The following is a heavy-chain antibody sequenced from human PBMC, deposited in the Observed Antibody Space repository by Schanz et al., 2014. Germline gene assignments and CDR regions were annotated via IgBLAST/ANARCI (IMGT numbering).Heavy chain of an antibody. Sequence: EVQLLESGGTVVQPGGSLRVSCAASGFVFRTFAMYWVRQAPGKGLEWVSAITGSGSKTYYADSVKGRFTIARDNSKNTLFLQMNSLRAEDTAVYYCAKAGSGWSTAGYYYWGQGALVAVSS. V-gene: IGHV3-23*01. CDR3: AKAGSGWSTAGYYY. CDR1: GFVFRTFA. D-gene: IGHD6-19*01. CDR2: ITGSGSKT. J-gene: IGHJ4*02.